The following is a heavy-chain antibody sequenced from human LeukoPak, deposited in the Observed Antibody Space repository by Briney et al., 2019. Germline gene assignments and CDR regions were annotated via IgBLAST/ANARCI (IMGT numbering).Heavy chain of an antibody. Sequence: GGSLRLSCAASGFTFSDYYMSWIRQAPGKGLEWLSYISNSGSPIYYAESVKGRFTISRDNAKNSLYLQMNSLRAEDTAVYYCARDRATYVEYWGQGTLVTVSS. D-gene: IGHD1-26*01. CDR2: ISNSGSPI. V-gene: IGHV3-11*01. J-gene: IGHJ4*02. CDR3: ARDRATYVEY. CDR1: GFTFSDYY.